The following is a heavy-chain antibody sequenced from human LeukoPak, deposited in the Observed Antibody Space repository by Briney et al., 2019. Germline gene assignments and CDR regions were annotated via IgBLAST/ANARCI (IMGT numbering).Heavy chain of an antibody. Sequence: SETLSLTCAVYGGSFSGHYWTWIRQSPGKGLEWIGESTHRGSTNYNPSLKSRLTISVDTFKNQFSLKLTSVSAADTAVYHCARGRTGAAALDFWGPGTLVTVSS. J-gene: IGHJ4*02. CDR1: GGSFSGHY. V-gene: IGHV4-34*01. CDR3: ARGRTGAAALDF. CDR2: STHRGST. D-gene: IGHD6-25*01.